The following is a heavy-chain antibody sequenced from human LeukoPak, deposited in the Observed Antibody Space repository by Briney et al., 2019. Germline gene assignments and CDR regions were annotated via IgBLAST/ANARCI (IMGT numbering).Heavy chain of an antibody. V-gene: IGHV4-39*01. D-gene: IGHD3-3*01. Sequence: SETLSLTCTVSGYSISSSSYYWGWIRQPPGKGLEWIGTIYFSGSTYYNPSLKSRVTISVDTSKNQFSLKLSSVTAADTAVYYCARQNYDFWSGYLRSPLNFDYWGQGTLVTVSS. J-gene: IGHJ4*02. CDR3: ARQNYDFWSGYLRSPLNFDY. CDR1: GYSISSSSYY. CDR2: IYFSGST.